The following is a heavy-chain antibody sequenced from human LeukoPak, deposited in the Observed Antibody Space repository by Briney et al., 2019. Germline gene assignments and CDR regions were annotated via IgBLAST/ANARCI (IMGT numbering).Heavy chain of an antibody. Sequence: SETLSLTCTVSGGSISIYYWSWIRQPPGKGLEWIGYIYYSGSTNYNPSLKSRVTMSVDTSKNQFSLKLSSVTAADTAVYYCARDAKPLGYCSSTSCYKYYYYYMDVWGKGTTVTVSS. CDR3: ARDAKPLGYCSSTSCYKYYYYYMDV. CDR1: GGSISIYY. V-gene: IGHV4-59*12. CDR2: IYYSGST. D-gene: IGHD2-2*02. J-gene: IGHJ6*03.